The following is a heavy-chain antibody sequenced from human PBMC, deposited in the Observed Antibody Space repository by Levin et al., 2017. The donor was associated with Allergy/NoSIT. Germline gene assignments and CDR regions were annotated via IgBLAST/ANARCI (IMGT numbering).Heavy chain of an antibody. Sequence: GGSLRLSCAASGFTFSSYGMHWVRQAPGKGLEWVAVIWYDGSNKYYADSVKGRFTISRDNSKNTLYLQMNSLRAEDTAVYYCARDGEDYDILTGYYLYYMDVWGKGTTVTVSS. CDR1: GFTFSSYG. V-gene: IGHV3-33*01. D-gene: IGHD3-9*01. CDR3: ARDGEDYDILTGYYLYYMDV. J-gene: IGHJ6*03. CDR2: IWYDGSNK.